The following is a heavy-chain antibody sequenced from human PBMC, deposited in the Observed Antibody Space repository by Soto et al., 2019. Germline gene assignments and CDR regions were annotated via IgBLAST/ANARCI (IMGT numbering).Heavy chain of an antibody. V-gene: IGHV3-74*01. CDR1: GVTVSSYW. J-gene: IGHJ4*02. CDR3: ASGGLSGSYYGFVAPPHDY. CDR2: INSDGSST. D-gene: IGHD1-26*01. Sequence: GGSLRLSCAASGVTVSSYWMHWVRQAPGKGLVWVSRINSDGSSTSYADSVKGRFTISRDNAKNTLYLQMNSLRAEDTAVYYCASGGLSGSYYGFVAPPHDYWGQGTLVTVS.